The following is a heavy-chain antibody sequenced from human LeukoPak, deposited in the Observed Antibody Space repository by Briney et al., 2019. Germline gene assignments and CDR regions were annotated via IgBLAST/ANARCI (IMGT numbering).Heavy chain of an antibody. CDR3: ARDLEGYHYGSGNYPQ. CDR1: GYTFTGYH. D-gene: IGHD3-10*01. V-gene: IGHV1-2*02. CDR2: INPNSGGT. J-gene: IGHJ4*02. Sequence: ASVKVSCKASGYTFTGYHIHWVRQAPGQGLEWMGLINPNSGGTNYAQKFQGRVTLARDTSISTAYMELSSLTSDDTAVYYCARDLEGYHYGSGNYPQWGRGTLVTVSS.